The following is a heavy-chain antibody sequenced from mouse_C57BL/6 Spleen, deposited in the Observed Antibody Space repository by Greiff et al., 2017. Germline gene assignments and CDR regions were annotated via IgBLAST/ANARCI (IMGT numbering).Heavy chain of an antibody. CDR1: GYTFTGYW. CDR3: AREGQYDYVGAGFAY. V-gene: IGHV1-9*01. J-gene: IGHJ3*01. CDR2: IFPGSGST. Sequence: VQLQQSGAELMQPGASVKLSCTASGYTFTGYWIEWVKQRPGHGLEWIGEIFPGSGSTNYHEKFKGKATFTADTSSNTAYMQLSSLKTEDTAISYCAREGQYDYVGAGFAYWGQGTLVTVSS. D-gene: IGHD2-4*01.